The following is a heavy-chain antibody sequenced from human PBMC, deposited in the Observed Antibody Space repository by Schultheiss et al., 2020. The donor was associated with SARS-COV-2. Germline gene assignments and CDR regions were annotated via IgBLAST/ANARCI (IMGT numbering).Heavy chain of an antibody. J-gene: IGHJ4*02. CDR3: ARPADGTVKPPKD. V-gene: IGHV1-46*01. CDR1: GYIFTKYA. D-gene: IGHD1-14*01. CDR2: INPSGGGA. Sequence: GESLKISCKASGYIFTKYAMYWVRQAPGQRPEWMGLINPSGGGASIAHKFQGRVTMTRDMSTSTVYLEVTSLTSEDTAVYYCARPADGTVKPPKDWGQGTLVTVSS.